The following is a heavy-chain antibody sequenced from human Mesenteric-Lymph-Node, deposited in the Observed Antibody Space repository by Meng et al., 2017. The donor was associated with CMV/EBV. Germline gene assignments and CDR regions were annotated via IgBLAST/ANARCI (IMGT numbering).Heavy chain of an antibody. D-gene: IGHD3-10*01. CDR3: ARDLYYYGSGTYVRGLDV. CDR1: GGTFSDYT. CDR2: IIPVLGIA. J-gene: IGHJ6*02. V-gene: IGHV1-69*04. Sequence: SVKVSCKASGGTFSDYTITWVRQAPGQGFEWMGRIIPVLGIANYAQKFQGRLTITADESTTTAYMELSSLRSEDTAVYYCARDLYYYGSGTYVRGLDVWGQGTTVTVSS.